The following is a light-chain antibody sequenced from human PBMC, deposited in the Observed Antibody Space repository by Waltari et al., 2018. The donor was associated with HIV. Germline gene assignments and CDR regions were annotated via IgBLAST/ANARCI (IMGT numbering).Light chain of an antibody. V-gene: IGLV2-14*03. Sequence: AVTQPASVSGLPGQSTTISCTGGDSDFGLYNFVSWYQQHSGKPPKLILYDVDSRASGVSDRFSGSMSGNTASLTISGRRAEDEAHYYCASFTGDNTVMFGGGTEVTVL. CDR3: ASFTGDNTVM. CDR2: DVD. CDR1: DSDFGLYNF. J-gene: IGLJ3*02.